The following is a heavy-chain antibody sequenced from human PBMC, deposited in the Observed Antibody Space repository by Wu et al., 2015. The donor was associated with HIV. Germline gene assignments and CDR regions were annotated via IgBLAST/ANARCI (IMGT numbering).Heavy chain of an antibody. Sequence: QVQLVQSGAEVKKPGASVKVSCKASGYTFTSYDINWVRQATGQGLEWMGWMNPNSGNTGYAQKFQGRVTMTRNTSISTAYMELSSLRSEDTAVYYCARGKLPGYSGYVSSYYFDYWGQGTLVTVSS. CDR1: GYTFTSYD. CDR3: ARGKLPGYSGYVSSYYFDY. V-gene: IGHV1-8*01. CDR2: MNPNSGNT. J-gene: IGHJ4*02. D-gene: IGHD5-12*01.